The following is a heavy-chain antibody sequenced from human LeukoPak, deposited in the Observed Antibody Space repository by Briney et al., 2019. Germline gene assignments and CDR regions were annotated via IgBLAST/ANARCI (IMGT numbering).Heavy chain of an antibody. CDR3: ARSSGYCSGGSCGNFDY. CDR2: ISPYNGNT. J-gene: IGHJ4*02. CDR1: GYTFTSYS. V-gene: IGHV1-18*01. Sequence: ASVKVSCKASGYTFTSYSISWVRQAPGQGLEWMGWISPYNGNTNYAQKLQSRVTMTTDTSTSTAYMELRSLRSDDTAVYYCARSSGYCSGGSCGNFDYWGQGTLVTVSS. D-gene: IGHD2-15*01.